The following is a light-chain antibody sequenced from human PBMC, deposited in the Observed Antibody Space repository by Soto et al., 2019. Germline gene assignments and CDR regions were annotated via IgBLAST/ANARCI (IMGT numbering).Light chain of an antibody. J-gene: IGKJ2*01. Sequence: DIQMTQSPSTLSASVGDRVTITCRASQSISSRLAWYQQKPGKAPKLLIYKASSLESGVPSRFSGSGSGTEFILTISSLQPDDFATYYCQQYNSYLYTFGQGTKLEIK. CDR1: QSISSR. CDR2: KAS. V-gene: IGKV1-5*03. CDR3: QQYNSYLYT.